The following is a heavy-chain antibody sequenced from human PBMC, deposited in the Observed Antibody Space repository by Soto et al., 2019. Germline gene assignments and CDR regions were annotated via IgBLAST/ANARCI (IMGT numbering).Heavy chain of an antibody. CDR3: TGGPPNWGFDS. CDR2: MSPKTANT. V-gene: IGHV1-8*01. J-gene: IGHJ5*01. CDR1: RYTFTCYA. D-gene: IGHD7-27*01. Sequence: GASAKVCSKAPRYTFTCYAISWARQTAGQGLEWMGWMSPKTANTGYAQKFQDRVTMTRSTSISTAYMELSSLTSEDTAVYYCTGGPPNWGFDSWGQGTPVTVSS.